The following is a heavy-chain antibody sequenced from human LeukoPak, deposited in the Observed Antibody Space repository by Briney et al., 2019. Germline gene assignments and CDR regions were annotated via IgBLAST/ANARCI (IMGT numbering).Heavy chain of an antibody. D-gene: IGHD4-17*01. CDR3: ARTNGDYVNY. CDR2: IYYSGST. V-gene: IGHV4-30-4*08. J-gene: IGHJ4*02. CDR1: GGSISSSSYY. Sequence: SETLSLTCTVSGGSISSSSYYWGWIRQPPGKGLEWIGYIYYSGSTYYNPSLKSRVTISVDTSKNQFSLKLSSVTAADTAVYYCARTNGDYVNYWGQGTLVTVSS.